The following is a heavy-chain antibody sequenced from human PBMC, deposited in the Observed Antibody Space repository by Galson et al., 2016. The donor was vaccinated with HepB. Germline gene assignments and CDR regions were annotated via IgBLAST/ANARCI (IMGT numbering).Heavy chain of an antibody. CDR1: GYTFTSHE. CDR3: ARGFGYCSGGRCAAGDFFDS. D-gene: IGHD2-15*01. CDR2: MNPNSGKA. V-gene: IGHV1-8*01. Sequence: SVKVSCKASGYTFTSHEINWVRQATGQGLEWMGWMNPNSGKAGYAQKFQGRVTMTRDTSISSVYMGLSSLRSEDSAVYYCARGFGYCSGGRCAAGDFFDSWGQGTLVTISS. J-gene: IGHJ5*01.